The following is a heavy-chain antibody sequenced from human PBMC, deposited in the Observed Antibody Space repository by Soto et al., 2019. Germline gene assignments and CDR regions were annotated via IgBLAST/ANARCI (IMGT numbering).Heavy chain of an antibody. D-gene: IGHD1-26*01. CDR2: ISGSGGST. CDR3: AKVLSEGIVGATFDFDY. CDR1: GLTFSSYA. Sequence: GGSLRLSCAASGLTFSSYAMSLVCQAPGKGLEWVSAISGSGGSTYYADSVKGRFTISRDNSKNTLYLQMNSLRAEDTAVYYCAKVLSEGIVGATFDFDYWGQGTLVTVSS. J-gene: IGHJ4*02. V-gene: IGHV3-23*01.